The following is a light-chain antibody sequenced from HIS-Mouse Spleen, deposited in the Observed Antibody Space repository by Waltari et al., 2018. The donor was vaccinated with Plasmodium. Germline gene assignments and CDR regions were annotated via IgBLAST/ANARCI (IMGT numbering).Light chain of an antibody. CDR2: GAS. CDR1: QSGNSSY. V-gene: IGKV3-20*01. CDR3: QQYGSSPPYT. J-gene: IGKJ2*01. Sequence: ELVLTQSPGTLSLSPGNRANLPCRASQSGNSSYLAWYQQKPGQAPRLVIYGASSRATGIPDRFSGSGSGTDFTLTISRLEPEDFAVYYCQQYGSSPPYTFGQGTKLEIK.